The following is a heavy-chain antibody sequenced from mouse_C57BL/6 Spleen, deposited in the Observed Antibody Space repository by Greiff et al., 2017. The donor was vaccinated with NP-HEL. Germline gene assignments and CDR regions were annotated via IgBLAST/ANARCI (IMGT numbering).Heavy chain of an antibody. CDR3: TRPSTVVAKGYYFDY. J-gene: IGHJ2*01. CDR1: GYTFTSYW. D-gene: IGHD1-1*01. V-gene: IGHV1-5*01. CDR2: IYPGNSDT. Sequence: VQLQQSGTVLARPGASVKMSCKTSGYTFTSYWMHWVKQRPGQGLEWIGAIYPGNSDTSYNQKFKGKAKLTAVTSASTAYMELSSLTNEDSAVYYCTRPSTVVAKGYYFDYWGQGTTLTVSS.